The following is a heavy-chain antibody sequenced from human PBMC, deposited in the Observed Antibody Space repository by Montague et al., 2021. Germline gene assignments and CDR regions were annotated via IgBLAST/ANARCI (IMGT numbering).Heavy chain of an antibody. CDR2: TFNTGSS. J-gene: IGHJ5*02. V-gene: IGHV4-39*01. Sequence: SETLSLTCTVSGGSISSNSYWWAWIRQPPGKGLEYVGTTFNTGSSYYSPSLKSRVTISVDTSKNQLSLRLSAVTAADTAVYYCARSLYCIGGSCYSGFDPFRHATLLTLS. CDR1: GGSISSNSYW. D-gene: IGHD2-15*01. CDR3: ARSLYCIGGSCYSGFDP.